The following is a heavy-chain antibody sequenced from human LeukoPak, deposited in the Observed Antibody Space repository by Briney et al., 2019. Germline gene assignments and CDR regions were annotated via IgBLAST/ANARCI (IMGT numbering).Heavy chain of an antibody. CDR1: GDSTNTYF. CDR2: IYYTGTT. D-gene: IGHD2-8*02. CDR3: ARGPGPGLFDP. J-gene: IGHJ5*02. Sequence: SETLSLTCTMSGDSTNTYFWSWIRQPPGKGLEWIGYIYYTGTTNYNPSLKSRVTISVDTSKNQFSLKLSSVTAADTAVYYCARGPGPGLFDPWGQGTLVTVSS. V-gene: IGHV4-59*12.